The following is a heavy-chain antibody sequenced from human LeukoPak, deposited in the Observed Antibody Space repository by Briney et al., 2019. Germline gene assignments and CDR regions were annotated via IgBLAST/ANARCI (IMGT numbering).Heavy chain of an antibody. CDR3: ARGITMIVVAPGY. CDR2: MTPESGNS. Sequence: GASVRVSCKASGYTFTDENIIWVRQAPGQGLEWMAWMTPESGNSGHVQKFEDRITLTSDNSINTAYMELRGLTSHDTAVYYCARGITMIVVAPGYWGQGTLVTVSS. CDR1: GYTFTDEN. D-gene: IGHD3-22*01. J-gene: IGHJ4*02. V-gene: IGHV1-8*01.